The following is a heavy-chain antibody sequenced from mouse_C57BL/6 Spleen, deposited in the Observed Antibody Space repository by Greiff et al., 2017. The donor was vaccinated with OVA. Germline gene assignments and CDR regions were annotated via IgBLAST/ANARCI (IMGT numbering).Heavy chain of an antibody. Sequence: VKLMESGPGLVAPSQSLSITCTVSGFSLTSYGVHWVRQPPGKGLEWLVVIWSDGSTTYNSALKSRLSISKDNSKSQVFLKMNSLQTDDTAMYYCARHGDYDETWFAYWGQGTLVTVSA. CDR3: ARHGDYDETWFAY. CDR1: GFSLTSYG. CDR2: IWSDGST. V-gene: IGHV2-6-1*01. D-gene: IGHD2-4*01. J-gene: IGHJ3*01.